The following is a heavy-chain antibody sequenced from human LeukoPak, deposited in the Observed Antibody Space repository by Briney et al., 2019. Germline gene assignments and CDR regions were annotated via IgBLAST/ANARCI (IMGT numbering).Heavy chain of an antibody. CDR1: GGTFSSYA. J-gene: IGHJ3*02. CDR2: IIPIFGTP. D-gene: IGHD2-2*01. Sequence: SVKVSCKASGGTFSSYAINWVRQAPGQGPEWMGGIIPIFGTPSYAQKFQGRVRITTVESTSTTYMELSSLRSEDTAVYYCAREHSTSSPDAFDIWGQGTMVIVSS. V-gene: IGHV1-69*05. CDR3: AREHSTSSPDAFDI.